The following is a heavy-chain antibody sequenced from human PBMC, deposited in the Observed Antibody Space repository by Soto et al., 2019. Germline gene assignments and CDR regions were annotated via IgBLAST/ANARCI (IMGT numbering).Heavy chain of an antibody. D-gene: IGHD2-15*01. Sequence: GGSLRLSCAASGFPFSNRAMSWVRQAPGKGLEWVSGISDGGDLIYYADSVKGRFSMSRDNSENMLYLQMTNLRAEDTAIYFCAKRQGTGLAAKNFDFWGQGTLVTVSS. CDR1: GFPFSNRA. J-gene: IGHJ4*02. CDR2: ISDGGDLI. CDR3: AKRQGTGLAAKNFDF. V-gene: IGHV3-23*01.